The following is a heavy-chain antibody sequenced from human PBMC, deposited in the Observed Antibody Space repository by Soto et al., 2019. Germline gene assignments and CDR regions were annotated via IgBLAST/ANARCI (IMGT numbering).Heavy chain of an antibody. D-gene: IGHD3-3*01. Sequence: SETLSLTCTVSGGSISSYYWSWIRQPPGKGLEWIGYIYYSGSTNYNPSLKSRVTISVDTSKNQFSLKLSSVTAADTAVYYCARATYITIFGVVLDYWGQGTLVNVS. CDR1: GGSISSYY. V-gene: IGHV4-59*01. CDR2: IYYSGST. J-gene: IGHJ4*02. CDR3: ARATYITIFGVVLDY.